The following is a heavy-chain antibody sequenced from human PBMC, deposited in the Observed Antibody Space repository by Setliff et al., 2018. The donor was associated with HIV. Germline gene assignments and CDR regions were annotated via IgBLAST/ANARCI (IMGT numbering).Heavy chain of an antibody. CDR2: IYYSGSS. CDR1: GFSISSRYY. D-gene: IGHD6-13*01. V-gene: IGHV4-38-2*01. Sequence: SETLSLTCDVSGFSISSRYYWSWIRQPPGKGLEWIGYIYYSGSSYYNPSLNDRATISLDTSKNQFSLKLNSVTAADTAIYYCARAYSSSWIFDYWGQGTLVTVSS. J-gene: IGHJ4*02. CDR3: ARAYSSSWIFDY.